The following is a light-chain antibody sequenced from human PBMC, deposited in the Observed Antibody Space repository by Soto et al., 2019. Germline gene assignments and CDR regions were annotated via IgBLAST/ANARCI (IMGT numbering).Light chain of an antibody. V-gene: IGLV1-40*01. CDR2: ANT. J-gene: IGLJ2*01. CDR1: SSNIGAGFD. CDR3: QAFDNSLMRSL. Sequence: QSALTQPPSVSGAPGQRVTISCTGNSSNIGAGFDVHWYQRLPGTAPKLLIFANTNRPSGVPDRFSASRSGTSASLAIAGLQAEDEADYFCQAFDNSLMRSLFGGGTKLTVL.